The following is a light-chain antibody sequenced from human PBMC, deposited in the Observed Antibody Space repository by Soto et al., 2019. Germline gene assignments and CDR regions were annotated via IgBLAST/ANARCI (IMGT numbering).Light chain of an antibody. CDR2: KAS. J-gene: IGKJ1*01. V-gene: IGKV1-5*03. CDR3: QQYNSWT. CDR1: QSVSTW. Sequence: DIQMTQSPSCLSASVGGRVTIPCRASQSVSTWLAWYQQKPGKAPKLLIYKASSLESGVPSRFSGSGSGTEFTLTISSLQPDDFATYYCQQYNSWTFGQGTKVDI.